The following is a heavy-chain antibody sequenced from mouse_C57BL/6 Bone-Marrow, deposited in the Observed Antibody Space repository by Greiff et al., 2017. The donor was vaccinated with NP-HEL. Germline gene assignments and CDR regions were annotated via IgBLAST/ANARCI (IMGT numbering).Heavy chain of an antibody. J-gene: IGHJ2*01. Sequence: QVQLKQSGAELARPGASVKLSCKASGYTFTSYGISWVKQRTGQGLEWIGEIYPRSGNTYYNEKFKGKATLTADKSSSTAYMELRSLTSEDSAVYFCARVEFITTVVAPYYFDYWGQGTTLTVSS. CDR1: GYTFTSYG. CDR2: IYPRSGNT. CDR3: ARVEFITTVVAPYYFDY. D-gene: IGHD1-1*01. V-gene: IGHV1-81*01.